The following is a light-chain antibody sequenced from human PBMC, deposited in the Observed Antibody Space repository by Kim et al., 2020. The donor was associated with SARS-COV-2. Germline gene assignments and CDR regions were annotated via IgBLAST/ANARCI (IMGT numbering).Light chain of an antibody. CDR1: SLRSYY. J-gene: IGLJ3*02. V-gene: IGLV3-19*01. CDR3: NSRDSSGNHWV. CDR2: GKN. Sequence: SSELTQYPAVSVALGQTVRITCQGDSLRSYYASWYQQKPGQAPVLVIYGKNNRPSGIPDRFSGSSSGNTASLTITGAQAEDEADYYCNSRDSSGNHWVFGGGTKVTVL.